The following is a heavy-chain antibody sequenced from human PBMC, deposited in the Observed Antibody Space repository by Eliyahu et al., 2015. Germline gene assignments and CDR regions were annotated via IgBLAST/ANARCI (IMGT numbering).Heavy chain of an antibody. CDR2: XSSSGSTI. CDR3: ASIPYDYIWGSP. CDR1: GFXFSSYE. Sequence: EVQLVESGGGXVQPGXSLRLSCAAXGFXFSSYEMXWVRQAPGKGXEWVSYXSSSGSTIYYADSVKGRFTISRDNAKNSLYLQMNSLRAEDTAVYYCASIPYDYIWGSPWGQGTLVTVSS. J-gene: IGHJ4*02. D-gene: IGHD3-16*01. V-gene: IGHV3-48*03.